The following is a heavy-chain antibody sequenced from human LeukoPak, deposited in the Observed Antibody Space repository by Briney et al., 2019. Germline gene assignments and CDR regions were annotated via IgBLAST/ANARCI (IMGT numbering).Heavy chain of an antibody. D-gene: IGHD1-26*01. CDR1: GGSISSGDYY. V-gene: IGHV4-30-4*08. Sequence: TSETLSLTCIVSGGSISSGDYYWSWIRQPPGKGLEWIGYIYYSGSTYYNPSLKSRVTISVDTSKNQFSLKLSSVTAADTAVYYCARDRYSGSLHDFDYWGQGTLVTVSS. CDR3: ARDRYSGSLHDFDY. J-gene: IGHJ4*02. CDR2: IYYSGST.